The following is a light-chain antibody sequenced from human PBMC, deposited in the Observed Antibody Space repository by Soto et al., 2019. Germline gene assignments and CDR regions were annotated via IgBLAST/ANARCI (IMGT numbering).Light chain of an antibody. CDR1: QSVSSD. J-gene: IGKJ1*01. CDR2: GAY. CDR3: QQYNNWPRT. Sequence: IVMTQSPVTLSVSPGERATLSCRASQSVSSDLAWYHQKPGQAPRLLIYGAYTRATGITARFSGSGSGTEFTLTINSLQSEDFAVYYCQQYNNWPRTVGQGTKVEI. V-gene: IGKV3-15*01.